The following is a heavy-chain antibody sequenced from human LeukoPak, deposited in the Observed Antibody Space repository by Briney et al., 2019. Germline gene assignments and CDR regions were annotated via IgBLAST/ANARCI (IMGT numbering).Heavy chain of an antibody. V-gene: IGHV4-59*08. J-gene: IGHJ4*02. Sequence: SETLSLTCTVSGGSISSYYWSWIRQPPGKGLEWIGYIYYSGSTNYNPSLKSRVTISVDTSKNQFSLKLTSVTAADTAVYYCARQHSGAGGYSDYWGQGTLVTVSS. D-gene: IGHD1-14*01. CDR3: ARQHSGAGGYSDY. CDR1: GGSISSYY. CDR2: IYYSGST.